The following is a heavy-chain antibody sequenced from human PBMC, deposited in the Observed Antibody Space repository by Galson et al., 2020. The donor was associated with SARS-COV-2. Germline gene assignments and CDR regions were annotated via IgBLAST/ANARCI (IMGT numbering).Heavy chain of an antibody. CDR1: GYTYTSYH. D-gene: IGHD2-21*02. V-gene: IGHV1-46*01. J-gene: IGHJ4*02. CDR3: GREWGDIGSWVFDY. Sequence: ASVKVSCKTSGYTYTSYHLHWVRQAPGQGLEWVGIINPRDGITTHAQKFQGRVTVTRDTSTNTVYMALSSLRREDTAVYCCGREWGDIGSWVFDYWGRGTLVTVSS. CDR2: INPRDGIT.